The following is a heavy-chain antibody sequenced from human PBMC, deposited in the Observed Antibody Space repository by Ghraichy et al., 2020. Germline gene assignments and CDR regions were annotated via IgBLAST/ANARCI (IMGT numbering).Heavy chain of an antibody. J-gene: IGHJ4*02. V-gene: IGHV3-30*18. CDR3: AKTHGDYGLY. CDR2: ISYDGSNK. Sequence: GALRLSCAASGFTFSSYAMHWVRQAPGEGLEWVAVISYDGSNKYYADSVKGRLSISRDNSKNTLYLQMNSLRAEDTAVYYCAKTHGDYGLYWGQGTLVTVSS. D-gene: IGHD4-17*01. CDR1: GFTFSSYA.